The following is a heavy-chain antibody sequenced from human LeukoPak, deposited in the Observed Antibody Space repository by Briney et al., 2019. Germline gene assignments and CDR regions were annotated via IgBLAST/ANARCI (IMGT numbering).Heavy chain of an antibody. CDR1: GFTFSSYG. J-gene: IGHJ4*02. CDR2: ISYDGSNK. Sequence: GGSLRLSCASSGFTFSSYGMHWVRQAPGQGLEWVAVISYDGSNKYYADSVKGRFTISRDNSKNTLYLQMNRLRAEDTAVYYCAKDTYYYGSSGYYPRTRGQGTLVTVSS. D-gene: IGHD3-22*01. CDR3: AKDTYYYGSSGYYPRT. V-gene: IGHV3-30*18.